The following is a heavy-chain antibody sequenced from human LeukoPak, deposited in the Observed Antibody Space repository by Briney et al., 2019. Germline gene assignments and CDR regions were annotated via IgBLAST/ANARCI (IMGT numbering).Heavy chain of an antibody. J-gene: IGHJ5*02. Sequence: ASVKVSCKVSGYTLTELSMHWVRQAPGKGLEWMGGFDPEDGETIYAQKFQGRVTMTEDTSTDTAYMELSSRRAEDTAVYYCATESVYYHFWNGYSNGNWFDPWGQGTLVTVSS. D-gene: IGHD3-3*01. CDR2: FDPEDGET. CDR1: GYTLTELS. CDR3: ATESVYYHFWNGYSNGNWFDP. V-gene: IGHV1-24*01.